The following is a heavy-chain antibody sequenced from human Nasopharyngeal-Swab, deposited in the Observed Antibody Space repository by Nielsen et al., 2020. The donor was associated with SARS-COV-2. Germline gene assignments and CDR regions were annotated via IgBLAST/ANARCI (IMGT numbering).Heavy chain of an antibody. J-gene: IGHJ6*02. Sequence: GGSLRLSCAAYGFTFSDYYMSWIRQAPGKGLEWLSYISSSGSTIHYEDSVKGRFTISRANAKNSLYLQMNSRRAEDTAVYYCARGGPPTYYDILTGYPYYYYGMDVWGQGTTVTVSS. V-gene: IGHV3-11*01. CDR3: ARGGPPTYYDILTGYPYYYYGMDV. D-gene: IGHD3-9*01. CDR1: GFTFSDYY. CDR2: ISSSGSTI.